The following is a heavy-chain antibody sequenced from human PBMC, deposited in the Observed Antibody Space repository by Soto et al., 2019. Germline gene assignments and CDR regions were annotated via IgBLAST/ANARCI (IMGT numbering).Heavy chain of an antibody. Sequence: PSETLSLTCTVSGGSMNNYHWNWIRQSPGKGLEWIGHVSYNGRTKYNPSLKSRVIISVDTSNNQFSLKLTSVTTADTAIYYCARSHQGDHGWLMLFDFWGQGTRVTVSS. J-gene: IGHJ4*02. CDR3: ARSHQGDHGWLMLFDF. D-gene: IGHD6-19*01. CDR1: GGSMNNYH. V-gene: IGHV4-59*01. CDR2: VSYNGRT.